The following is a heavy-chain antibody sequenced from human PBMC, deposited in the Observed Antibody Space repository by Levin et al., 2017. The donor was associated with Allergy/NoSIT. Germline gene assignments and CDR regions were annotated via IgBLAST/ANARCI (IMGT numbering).Heavy chain of an antibody. CDR2: IRNKANSYST. Sequence: GESLKISCAASGFIFSDHYMDWVRQAPGKGLEWVGRIRNKANSYSTEYAASVKGRFTISTDESKNSLYLQMDSLKAEDTAVYHCVRASETYKFDYWDQGTLVTVSS. J-gene: IGHJ4*02. CDR3: VRASETYKFDY. D-gene: IGHD1-1*01. V-gene: IGHV3-72*01. CDR1: GFIFSDHY.